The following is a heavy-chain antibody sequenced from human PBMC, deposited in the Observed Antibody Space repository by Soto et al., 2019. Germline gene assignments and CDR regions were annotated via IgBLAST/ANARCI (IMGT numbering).Heavy chain of an antibody. CDR1: GFTFSGSA. D-gene: IGHD2-15*01. CDR3: TRLGGSRAEKYYSYYMDV. J-gene: IGHJ6*03. Sequence: EVQLVESGGGLVQPGGSLKLSCAASGFTFSGSAMHWVRQASGKGLEWVGRIRSKANSYATAYAASVKGRFTISRDDSKNTAYLQMNSLKTEDTAVYYCTRLGGSRAEKYYSYYMDVWGKGTTVTVSS. V-gene: IGHV3-73*01. CDR2: IRSKANSYAT.